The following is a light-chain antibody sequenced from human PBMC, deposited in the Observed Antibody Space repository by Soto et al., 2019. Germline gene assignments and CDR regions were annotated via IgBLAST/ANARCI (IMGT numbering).Light chain of an antibody. J-gene: IGKJ4*01. CDR1: QSVSSN. CDR3: QQYNNWPPELT. V-gene: IGKV3-15*01. CDR2: GAS. Sequence: EIVMTQSPATLSVSPGERATLSCRASQSVSSNLAGYQQKPGQAPRLLIYGASTSATGIPARFSGSGSGTEFTLTISSMQSEDFAVYYCQQYNNWPPELTFGGGTKVEIK.